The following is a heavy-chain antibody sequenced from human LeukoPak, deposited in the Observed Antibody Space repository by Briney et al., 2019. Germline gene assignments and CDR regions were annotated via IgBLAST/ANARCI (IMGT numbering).Heavy chain of an antibody. D-gene: IGHD6-13*01. J-gene: IGHJ4*02. CDR1: GFTFSSYG. Sequence: PGGSLRLSCAASGFTFSSYGMHWVRQAPGKGLEWVAFIRYDGSNKYYADSVKGRFTISRDNSKNTLYLQMNSLRAEDTAVYYCARSAGTPLYYFDYWGQGTLVTVSS. CDR3: ARSAGTPLYYFDY. V-gene: IGHV3-30*02. CDR2: IRYDGSNK.